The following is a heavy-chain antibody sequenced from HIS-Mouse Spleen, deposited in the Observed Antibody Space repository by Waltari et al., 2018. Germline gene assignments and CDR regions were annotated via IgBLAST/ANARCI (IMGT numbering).Heavy chain of an antibody. J-gene: IGHJ3*02. CDR1: GFTFSSYG. D-gene: IGHD3-10*01. CDR2: IWYDGSNK. V-gene: IGHV3-33*01. CDR3: ASISLWGGPVDI. Sequence: QVQLVESGGGVVQPGRSLRLSCAASGFTFSSYGVHWVRQAQGKGLEWVGVIWYDGSNKYYAESVKGRFTISRDNSKNTLYLQMNSLRAEDTAVYYCASISLWGGPVDIWGQGTMVTVSS.